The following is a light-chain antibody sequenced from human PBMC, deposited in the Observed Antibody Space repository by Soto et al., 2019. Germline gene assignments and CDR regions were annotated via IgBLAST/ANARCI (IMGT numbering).Light chain of an antibody. CDR2: DAS. Sequence: EIVLTQSPATLSLSPGEIATLSCRASQSVSSYLAWYQQKPGQAPRLLIYDASNRATGITARFSGSGSGTDFTLTISSLETEDFALAYCQRRSNWTANFGQGTKLEIK. CDR3: QRRSNWTAN. J-gene: IGKJ2*01. CDR1: QSVSSY. V-gene: IGKV3-11*01.